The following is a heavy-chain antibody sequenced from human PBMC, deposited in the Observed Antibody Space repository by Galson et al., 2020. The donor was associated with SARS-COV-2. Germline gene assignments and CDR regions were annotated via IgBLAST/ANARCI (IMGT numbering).Heavy chain of an antibody. CDR3: ARDIVVVVAATHYYYGMDV. CDR1: GFTFSDYY. Sequence: GGSLRLSCAASGFTFSDYYMSWIRQAPGKGLEWDSYISSSGSTIYYADSVKGRFTISRDNAKNSLYLQMNSLRAEDTAVYYCARDIVVVVAATHYYYGMDVWGQGTTVTVSS. D-gene: IGHD2-15*01. CDR2: ISSSGSTI. V-gene: IGHV3-11*01. J-gene: IGHJ6*02.